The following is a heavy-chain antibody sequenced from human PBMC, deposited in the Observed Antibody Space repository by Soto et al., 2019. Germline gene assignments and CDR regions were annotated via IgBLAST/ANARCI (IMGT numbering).Heavy chain of an antibody. CDR3: ARVRNDYIWGSYRSSNYYYYMDV. D-gene: IGHD3-16*02. CDR2: ISSRGSTI. CDR1: GFTFSDYY. Sequence: QVQLVESGGGLVKPGGSLRLSCAASGFTFSDYYMSWIRQAPGTGLEWVSYISSRGSTIYYADSVKGRLTISRDNAKNSLYRQRNSRRAEDTAVYYCARVRNDYIWGSYRSSNYYYYMDVWGKGTTVTVSS. J-gene: IGHJ6*03. V-gene: IGHV3-11*01.